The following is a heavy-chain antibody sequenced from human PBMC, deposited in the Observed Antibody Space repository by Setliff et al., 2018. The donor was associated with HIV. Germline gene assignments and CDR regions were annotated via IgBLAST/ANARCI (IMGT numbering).Heavy chain of an antibody. CDR3: AKSLLVAGNDY. CDR2: IYSDGSS. CDR1: GFTVSRFY. Sequence: SLRLSCAASGFTVSRFYMSWVRQAPGKGLEWVSVIYSDGSSYYADSVRGRFTISRDNYKNTLYLQMNSLRPEDTAVYYCAKSLLVAGNDYWGQGTLVTVSS. J-gene: IGHJ4*02. D-gene: IGHD2-8*02. V-gene: IGHV3-53*01.